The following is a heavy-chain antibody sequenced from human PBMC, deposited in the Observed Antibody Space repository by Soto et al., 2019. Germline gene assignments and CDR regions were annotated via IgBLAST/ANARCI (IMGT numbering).Heavy chain of an antibody. CDR3: EHWYSNSQTFDY. D-gene: IGHD6-13*01. Sequence: QITLKESGPTLVKPTQTLTLTCSFSGFSLSTSGVGVGWIRQPPGKALEWLALIYWDDDKRYSPSLKSRLIITQDTSKNQVVLTMTNMDPVDTATYYCEHWYSNSQTFDYWVQGTLVTVSS. J-gene: IGHJ4*02. V-gene: IGHV2-5*02. CDR2: IYWDDDK. CDR1: GFSLSTSGVG.